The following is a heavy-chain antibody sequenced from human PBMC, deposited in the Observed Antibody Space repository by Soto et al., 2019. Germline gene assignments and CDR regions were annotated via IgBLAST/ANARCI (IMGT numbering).Heavy chain of an antibody. D-gene: IGHD3-22*01. Sequence: SETLSLTCTVSGGSISSGGYYWSWIRQHPGKGLEWIGYIYYSGSTYYNPSLKSRVTISVDTSKNQFSLKLSSVTAADTAVYYCARQYYDSSGFYYFDYWGQGTLVTVSS. CDR1: GGSISSGGYY. CDR2: IYYSGST. J-gene: IGHJ4*02. CDR3: ARQYYDSSGFYYFDY. V-gene: IGHV4-31*03.